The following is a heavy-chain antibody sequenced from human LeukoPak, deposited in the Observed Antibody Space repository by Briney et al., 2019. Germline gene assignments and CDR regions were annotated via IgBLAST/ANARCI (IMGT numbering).Heavy chain of an antibody. CDR1: EFTFSIYA. CDR3: ARDHIAYDRIGVVPTAEPLGYLDR. J-gene: IGHJ2*01. D-gene: IGHD2-2*01. V-gene: IGHV3-30*04. Sequence: PGRFPRPSCAASEFTFSIYAIQWVRPAPDKGLEWVSVISYVGSKKYGANTMKGRFTNSRDNTKNTLYLQINSLRAEDTAVYYWARDHIAYDRIGVVPTAEPLGYLDRWGRGTLVTVSS. CDR2: ISYVGSKK.